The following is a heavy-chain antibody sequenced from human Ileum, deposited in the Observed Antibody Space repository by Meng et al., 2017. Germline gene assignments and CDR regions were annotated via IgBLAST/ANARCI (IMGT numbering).Heavy chain of an antibody. CDR2: IKNKGDGGTI. J-gene: IGHJ4*02. Sequence: GESLKISCVASGFTFSVAWMSWVRQAPGKGLEWVGRIKNKGDGGTIDYAAPVKGRFTISRDDSENTLYLQMNSLKTEDTAVYYCTHFSSGWYWGQGTLVTVSS. CDR1: GFTFSVAW. V-gene: IGHV3-15*01. CDR3: THFSSGWY. D-gene: IGHD6-19*01.